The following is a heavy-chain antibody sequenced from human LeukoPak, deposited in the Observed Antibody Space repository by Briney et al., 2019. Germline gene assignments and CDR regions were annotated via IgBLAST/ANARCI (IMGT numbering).Heavy chain of an antibody. Sequence: SETLSLTCTVSGGSISSYYWSWIRQPPGKGLEWIGYIDYSGSTNYNPSLKSRVAISVDTSKNQFSLRLSSVTAADTAVYYCAVLSRDIVVVVAATLRSDAFDIWGQGTMVTVSS. CDR1: GGSISSYY. D-gene: IGHD2-15*01. J-gene: IGHJ3*02. CDR2: IDYSGST. CDR3: AVLSRDIVVVVAATLRSDAFDI. V-gene: IGHV4-59*01.